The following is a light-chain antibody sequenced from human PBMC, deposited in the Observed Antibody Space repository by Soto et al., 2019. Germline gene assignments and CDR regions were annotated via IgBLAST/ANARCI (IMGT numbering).Light chain of an antibody. J-gene: IGKJ2*01. CDR2: GAS. Sequence: EIVMTQSPATLSVSPGERATLSCRASQSISNSLAWYQQKPVQAPSLLIYGASTRATGIPARFSGSGSGTEFTPTISSPQSKDSAVYDCQPYNNWPPRTFGQGTKLEIK. CDR1: QSISNS. CDR3: QPYNNWPPRT. V-gene: IGKV3-15*01.